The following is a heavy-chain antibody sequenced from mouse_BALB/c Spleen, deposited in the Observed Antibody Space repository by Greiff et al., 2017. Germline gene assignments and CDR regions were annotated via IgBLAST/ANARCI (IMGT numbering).Heavy chain of an antibody. Sequence: VKLVESGPGLVAPSQSLSITCTVSGFSLTGYGVNWVRQPPGKGLEWLGMIWGDGSTDYNSALKSRLSISKDNSKSQVFFKMNSLQANDTAIYYCARNGGGYGNMAWFAYWGQGTLVTVSA. V-gene: IGHV2-6-7*01. J-gene: IGHJ3*01. CDR3: ARNGGGYGNMAWFAY. D-gene: IGHD2-1*01. CDR1: GFSLTGYG. CDR2: IWGDGST.